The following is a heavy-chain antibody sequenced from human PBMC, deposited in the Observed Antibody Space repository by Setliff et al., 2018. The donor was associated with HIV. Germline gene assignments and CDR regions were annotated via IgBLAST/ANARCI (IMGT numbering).Heavy chain of an antibody. J-gene: IGHJ6*03. D-gene: IGHD6-13*01. CDR1: GDSITRGGYY. V-gene: IGHV4-31*11. CDR3: ARGVAAAGMLMDV. CDR2: IYYSGRI. Sequence: SETLSLTCAVSGDSITRGGYYWSWIRQFAGKGLEWIADIYYSGRINYNPSLKGRVTISIDTSKNQFSLRLTSVTAADTAVYYCARGVAAAGMLMDVWGKGTTVTVSS.